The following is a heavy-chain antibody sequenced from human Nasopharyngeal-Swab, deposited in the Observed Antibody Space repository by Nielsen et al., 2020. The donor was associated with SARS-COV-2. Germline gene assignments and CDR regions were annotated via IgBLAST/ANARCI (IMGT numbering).Heavy chain of an antibody. V-gene: IGHV4-34*01. CDR3: ARELGARNLYFDS. J-gene: IGHJ4*02. Sequence: WIRQPPGKGLEWIGEINHTGSTNYNPSLKSRVTISVGTSKDQFSLQLSSVTAADTAVYYCARELGARNLYFDSWDQATLVTVSS. CDR2: INHTGST. D-gene: IGHD1-26*01.